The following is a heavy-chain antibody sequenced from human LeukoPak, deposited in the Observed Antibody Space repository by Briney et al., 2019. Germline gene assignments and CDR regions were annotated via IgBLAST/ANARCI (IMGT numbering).Heavy chain of an antibody. CDR2: IYYSGST. Sequence: SETLSLTCTVSGGSISSSSYYWGWTRQPPGKGLEWIGSIYYSGSTYYNPSLKSRVTISVDTSKNQFSLKLSSVTAADTAVYYCARFLCSTQQLVRGYFDYWAQGTRLTVSS. D-gene: IGHD6-6*01. CDR1: GGSISSSSYY. CDR3: ARFLCSTQQLVRGYFDY. J-gene: IGHJ4*02. V-gene: IGHV4-39*01.